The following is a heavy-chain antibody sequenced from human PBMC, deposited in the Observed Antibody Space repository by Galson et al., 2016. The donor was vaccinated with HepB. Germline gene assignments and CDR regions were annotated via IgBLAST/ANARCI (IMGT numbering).Heavy chain of an antibody. CDR2: IHSGGGA. D-gene: IGHD3-16*02. J-gene: IGHJ4*02. V-gene: IGHV3-53*01. CDR3: ARAPTMITFGGLIVGDLDY. CDR1: GFTVSSNY. Sequence: SLRLSCAASGFTVSSNYMNWVRQPPGKGLEWVSFIHSGGGAYYTHSVKGRFTISTDNSKNTLYLQMNSLRAEDTAIYYCARAPTMITFGGLIVGDLDYWGQGTLVTVSS.